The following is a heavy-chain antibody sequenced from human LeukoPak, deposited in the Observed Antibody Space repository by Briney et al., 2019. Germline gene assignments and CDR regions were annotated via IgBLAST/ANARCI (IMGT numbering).Heavy chain of an antibody. V-gene: IGHV3-23*01. CDR3: ARRSITMVRGSHYYFAY. Sequence: GGSLILSCAASGFTFRNYAMSWVRQAPGKGLEWVSAISGSGGNTYYADSVMGRFSISRDNSKNTLYMEMKSLRADDTAVYFCARRSITMVRGSHYYFAYWGREPWSPSPQ. D-gene: IGHD3-10*01. CDR2: ISGSGGNT. J-gene: IGHJ4*02. CDR1: GFTFRNYA.